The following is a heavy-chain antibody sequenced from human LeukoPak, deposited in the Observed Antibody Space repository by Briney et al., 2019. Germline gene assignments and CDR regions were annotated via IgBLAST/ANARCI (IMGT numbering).Heavy chain of an antibody. V-gene: IGHV3-11*01. J-gene: IGHJ4*02. CDR2: ISSSGSTI. CDR3: ASSTYYYDSSGYSFDY. D-gene: IGHD3-22*01. Sequence: PGGSLRLSCAASGFTFSDYYMSWIRQAPGKGLEWVSYISSSGSTIYYADSVKGRFTISRDNAKNTLYLQMNSLRAEDTAVYYCASSTYYYDSSGYSFDYWGQGTLVTVSS. CDR1: GFTFSDYY.